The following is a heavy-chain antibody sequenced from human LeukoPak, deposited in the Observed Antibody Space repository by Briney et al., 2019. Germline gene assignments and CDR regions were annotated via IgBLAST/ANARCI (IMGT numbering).Heavy chain of an antibody. J-gene: IGHJ4*02. CDR1: GFNFRSYG. CDR2: ISYDGSNK. CDR3: AKERGAAAATVYFDY. D-gene: IGHD6-13*01. V-gene: IGHV3-30*18. Sequence: GGSLRLSCAASGFNFRSYGMHWARQAPGKGLEWVAVISYDGSNKRYADSVKGRFTISRDNSKNTLYVQINSLRADDTAVYYCAKERGAAAATVYFDYWGQGTLVTVSS.